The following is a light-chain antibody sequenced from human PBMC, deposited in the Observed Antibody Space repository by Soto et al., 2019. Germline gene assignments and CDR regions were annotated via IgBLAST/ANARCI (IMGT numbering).Light chain of an antibody. J-gene: IGKJ1*01. V-gene: IGKV3-20*01. CDR3: QQYGSSGT. CDR2: GAS. Sequence: EVVRTQSPATLSVSPGERATLSGRASQSVSNNYLAWSKQKPGQAPRLLIYGASNRATGIPDRFSGSGSGTDFTLTISRLEPEDFAVYYCQQYGSSGTFGQGTKVDIK. CDR1: QSVSNNY.